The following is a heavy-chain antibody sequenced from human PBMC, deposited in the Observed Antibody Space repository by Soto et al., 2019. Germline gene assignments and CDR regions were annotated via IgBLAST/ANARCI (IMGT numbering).Heavy chain of an antibody. D-gene: IGHD3-22*01. V-gene: IGHV4-4*02. Sequence: SETLSLTCAVSGDSITTNKWWSWVRQPPGKGLEWIGEIYDSGTTNYNPSLRSRVTISVDTSKNQFSLKLSSVTAADTAVYYCARSRIVSYDSSGSPRYYFDYWGQGTLVTVSS. CDR1: GDSITTNKW. J-gene: IGHJ4*02. CDR3: ARSRIVSYDSSGSPRYYFDY. CDR2: IYDSGTT.